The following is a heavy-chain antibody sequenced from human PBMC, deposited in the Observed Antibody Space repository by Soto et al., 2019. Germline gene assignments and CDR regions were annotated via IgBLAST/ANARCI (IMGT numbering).Heavy chain of an antibody. J-gene: IGHJ4*02. CDR1: GYTFTSYA. CDR2: INAGNGNT. CDR3: ARDGPHITIFGYGDY. D-gene: IGHD3-3*01. Sequence: ASVKVSCKASGYTFTSYAMHWLRHAPEQRLEWMGWINAGNGNTKYSQKFQGRVTITRDTSASTAYMELSSLRSEDTAVYYCARDGPHITIFGYGDYWGQGNLVTVSS. V-gene: IGHV1-3*01.